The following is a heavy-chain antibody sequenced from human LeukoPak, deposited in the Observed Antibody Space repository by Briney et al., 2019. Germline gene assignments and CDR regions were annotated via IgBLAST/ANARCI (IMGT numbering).Heavy chain of an antibody. V-gene: IGHV3-53*01. D-gene: IGHD4-23*01. Sequence: GGSLRLSCAASGFTVSSNYMSWVRQAPGKGLEWVSVIDSGGNTYYADSVKGRFTISRDNSKNTLYLQMNSLRAEDTAVYYCARDRWGYWYFDLWGRGTLVTVSS. CDR1: GFTVSSNY. J-gene: IGHJ2*01. CDR3: ARDRWGYWYFDL. CDR2: IDSGGNT.